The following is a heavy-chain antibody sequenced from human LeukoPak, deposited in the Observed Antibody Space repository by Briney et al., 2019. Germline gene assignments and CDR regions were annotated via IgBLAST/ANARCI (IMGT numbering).Heavy chain of an antibody. CDR2: ISYDGSNK. V-gene: IGHV3-30*03. CDR1: GFTFSSYG. D-gene: IGHD6-13*01. J-gene: IGHJ4*02. CDR3: ARGATIAAAGDYYFDY. Sequence: PGGSLRLSCAASGFTFSSYGMHWVRQAPGKGLEWVAVISYDGSNKYYADSVKGRFTISRDNSKNTLYLQMNSLRAEDTAVYYCARGATIAAAGDYYFDYWGQGTLVTVSS.